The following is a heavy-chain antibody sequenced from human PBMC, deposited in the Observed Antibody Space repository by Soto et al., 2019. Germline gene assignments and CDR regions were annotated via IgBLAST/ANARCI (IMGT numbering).Heavy chain of an antibody. Sequence: ESLKISCAASGFTFSSYSMNWVRQAPGKGLEWVSSISSSSSYIYYADSVKGRFTISRENAKNSLYLQMNSLRAEDTAVYYCARDAPPLYGSGSYYPTYFDYWGQGTLVTVSS. J-gene: IGHJ4*02. V-gene: IGHV3-21*01. CDR1: GFTFSSYS. D-gene: IGHD3-10*01. CDR2: ISSSSSYI. CDR3: ARDAPPLYGSGSYYPTYFDY.